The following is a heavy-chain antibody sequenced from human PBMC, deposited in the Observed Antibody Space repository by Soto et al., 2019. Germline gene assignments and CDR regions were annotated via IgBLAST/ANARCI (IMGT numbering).Heavy chain of an antibody. CDR1: GGSFSSSYY. D-gene: IGHD3-10*01. CDR2: IYYSAHT. J-gene: IGHJ4*02. CDR3: ARYFLRGRFFDS. V-gene: IGHV4-39*01. Sequence: PSETLSLTCAVSGGSFSSSYYWGWLRRPPGKGLEWLGNIYYSAHTYYNPSLKSRFAMSVDTSKNQFPLTLTSVSAADTAVYYCARYFLRGRFFDSWGQGTRVTVSS.